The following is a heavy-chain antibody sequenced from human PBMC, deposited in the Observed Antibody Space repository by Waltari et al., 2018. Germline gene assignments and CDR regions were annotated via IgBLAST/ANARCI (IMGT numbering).Heavy chain of an antibody. V-gene: IGHV4-34*01. Sequence: QVQLQQWGAGLLKPSETLSLTCAVYGGSFSGYYWSWISQPPGKGREWIGEINHSGSTNYNPSLKSRVTISVDTSKNQFSLKLSSVTAADTAVYYCARQNVLRYFDWLFHPSYYFDYWGQGTLVTVSS. D-gene: IGHD3-9*01. CDR2: INHSGST. CDR1: GGSFSGYY. J-gene: IGHJ4*02. CDR3: ARQNVLRYFDWLFHPSYYFDY.